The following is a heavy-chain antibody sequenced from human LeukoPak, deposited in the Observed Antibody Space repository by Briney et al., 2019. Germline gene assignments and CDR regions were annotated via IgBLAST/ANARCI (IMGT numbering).Heavy chain of an antibody. CDR3: ARDGQNIGAYGFDY. V-gene: IGHV3-33*01. Sequence: GESLPLSCSASGYTLSWHAVHWLRQAPGKGREWVAQIWSGGNYAHYGHSVKGQLIISRDDSKNPAYPQMNSGRVDDTAVYFCARDGQNIGAYGFDYWGQGTLVTVSS. J-gene: IGHJ4*02. D-gene: IGHD2/OR15-2a*01. CDR2: IWSGGNYA. CDR1: GYTLSWHA.